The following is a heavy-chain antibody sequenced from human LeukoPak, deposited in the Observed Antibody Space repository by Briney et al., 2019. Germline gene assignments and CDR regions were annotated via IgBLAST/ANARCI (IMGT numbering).Heavy chain of an antibody. J-gene: IGHJ3*02. CDR1: GLSLSKSH. Sequence: GGSLRLSCVGSGLSLSKSHMHWVRQAPGKRLEWVALIPHDGDNKQYGDSAKGRFTVSRENSKNTVDLNMDSLTVDDTAIYYCAREAYSSGRAGTFDIWGQGTMVTVSS. CDR2: IPHDGDNK. V-gene: IGHV3-30*04. CDR3: AREAYSSGRAGTFDI. D-gene: IGHD6-19*01.